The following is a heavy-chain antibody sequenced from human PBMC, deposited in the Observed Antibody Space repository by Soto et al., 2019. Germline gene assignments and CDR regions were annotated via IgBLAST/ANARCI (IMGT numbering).Heavy chain of an antibody. V-gene: IGHV4-38-2*02. Sequence: SETLSLTCAVSGYSISSGYYWGWIRQPPGKGLEWIGSIYHSGSTYYNPSLKSRVTISVDTSKNQFSPKLGSVTAADTAVYYCAXDGSHRKIFGVVSWFDPGGQGTLVTVSS. CDR2: IYHSGST. CDR3: AXDGSHRKIFGVVSWFDP. CDR1: GYSISSGYY. D-gene: IGHD3-3*01. J-gene: IGHJ5*02.